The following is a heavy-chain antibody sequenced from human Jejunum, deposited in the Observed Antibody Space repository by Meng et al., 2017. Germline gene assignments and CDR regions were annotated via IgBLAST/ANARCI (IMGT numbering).Heavy chain of an antibody. V-gene: IGHV3-7*01. J-gene: IGHJ4*02. Sequence: GGSLRLSCEASGFTFSSDWMSWVRQAPGKGLEWVGQIKEDESEKHYVDSVRGRFTISRDNTKNSLYLQMNSLRTEDTGVYYCAIDRDLSFENNWGQGTLVTVSS. CDR3: AIDRDLSFENN. D-gene: IGHD2-2*01. CDR2: IKEDESEK. CDR1: GFTFSSDW.